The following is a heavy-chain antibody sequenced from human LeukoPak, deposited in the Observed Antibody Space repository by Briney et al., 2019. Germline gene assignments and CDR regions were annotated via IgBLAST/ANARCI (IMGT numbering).Heavy chain of an antibody. CDR3: AKDGNYYGSGHIDY. D-gene: IGHD3-10*01. CDR1: GFTFSSYG. J-gene: IGHJ4*02. CDR2: ISGSGGST. Sequence: GGSLGLSCAASGFTFSSYGMSWVRQAPGKGLEWVSAISGSGGSTYYADSVKGRFTISRDNSKNTLYLQMNSLRAEDTAVYYCAKDGNYYGSGHIDYWGQGTLVTVSS. V-gene: IGHV3-23*01.